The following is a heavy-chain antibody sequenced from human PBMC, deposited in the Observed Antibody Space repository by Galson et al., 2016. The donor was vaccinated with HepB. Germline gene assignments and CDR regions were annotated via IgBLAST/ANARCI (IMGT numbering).Heavy chain of an antibody. D-gene: IGHD2-2*01. CDR1: GFTFSSYW. Sequence: SLRLSCAASGFTFSSYWLHWVRQVPGKGLVWVSRINSDGSITNYADSVGGRFTISRDNAKNTLYLQMNSLRAEDTDLYYCARVAIIRYCTSASCYPHGMDVWGQGTTVTVSS. J-gene: IGHJ6*02. CDR3: ARVAIIRYCTSASCYPHGMDV. V-gene: IGHV3-74*01. CDR2: INSDGSIT.